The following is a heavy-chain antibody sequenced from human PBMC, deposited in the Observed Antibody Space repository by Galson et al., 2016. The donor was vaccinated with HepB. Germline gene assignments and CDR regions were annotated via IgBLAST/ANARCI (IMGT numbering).Heavy chain of an antibody. CDR3: ARDRSGGYVLDYFQH. J-gene: IGHJ1*01. CDR1: GYTFTNYY. Sequence: SVKVSCKASGYTFTNYYIHWLRQAPGQGLEWMGVIDPNAGSTSYTQKFQGRFSMTRDTSTSTVYMELSSLRSEDTAFYYCARDRSGGYVLDYFQHWGQGTLVTVSS. D-gene: IGHD5-12*01. V-gene: IGHV1-46*01. CDR2: IDPNAGST.